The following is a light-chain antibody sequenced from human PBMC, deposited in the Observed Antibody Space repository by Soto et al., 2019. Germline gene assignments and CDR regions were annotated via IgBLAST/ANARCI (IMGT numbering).Light chain of an antibody. CDR1: HSISSW. Sequence: DIHMTQSPSTLSASVGDRVTITCRASHSISSWLAWYQQKKGKAPRLLIYDASSLESGVPSRFSGSGYGTEFTLTISSLQTDDFATYYCQQYNSFSLTFGGGTKVDIK. J-gene: IGKJ4*01. CDR2: DAS. V-gene: IGKV1-5*01. CDR3: QQYNSFSLT.